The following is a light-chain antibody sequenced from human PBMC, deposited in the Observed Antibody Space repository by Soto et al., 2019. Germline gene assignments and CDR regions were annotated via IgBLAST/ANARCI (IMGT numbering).Light chain of an antibody. J-gene: IGKJ1*01. CDR1: QNIGTS. CDR2: AAS. Sequence: DIQMTQSPSSLSASVGGRVTFTCRASQNIGTSLNWYQQKPGKAPKLLIYAASSLQSGVPSRFRGGGSGTDFTFTISSLQPEDFTTYFCQQSYSTPWTFGLGTKVDIK. V-gene: IGKV1-39*01. CDR3: QQSYSTPWT.